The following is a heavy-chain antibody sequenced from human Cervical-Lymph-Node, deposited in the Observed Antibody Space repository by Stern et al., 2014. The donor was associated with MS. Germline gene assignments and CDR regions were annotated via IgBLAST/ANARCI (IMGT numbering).Heavy chain of an antibody. J-gene: IGHJ4*02. D-gene: IGHD3-22*01. CDR1: GGTFSSYG. Sequence: VQLVQSGAEVKKPGSSVKVSCKASGGTFSSYGISWVRQAPGQGLEWMGGIIPIFGTTNYAQKFQGRVTITADESTTTAYMELSSLRSEDTAVYYCVREFNYDTSGYYFYYWGQGTLVTVSS. CDR2: IIPIFGTT. V-gene: IGHV1-69*01. CDR3: VREFNYDTSGYYFYY.